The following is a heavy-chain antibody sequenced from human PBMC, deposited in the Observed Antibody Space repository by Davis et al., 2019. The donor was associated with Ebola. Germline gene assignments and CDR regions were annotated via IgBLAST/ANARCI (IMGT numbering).Heavy chain of an antibody. CDR1: GYTFTSYG. J-gene: IGHJ6*02. CDR2: ISAYNGNT. Sequence: ASVKVSCKASGYTFTSYGISWVRQAPGQGLEWMGWISAYNGNTNYAQKFQGWVTMTRDTSISTAYVELRSLRSDDTAVYYCARENIVGATSRPYYYYGMDVWGQGTTVTVSS. D-gene: IGHD1-26*01. V-gene: IGHV1-18*01. CDR3: ARENIVGATSRPYYYYGMDV.